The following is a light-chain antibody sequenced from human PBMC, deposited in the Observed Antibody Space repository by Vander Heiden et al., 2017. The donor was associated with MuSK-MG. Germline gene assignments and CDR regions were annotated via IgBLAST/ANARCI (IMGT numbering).Light chain of an antibody. CDR1: QSISNSY. J-gene: IGKJ2*01. V-gene: IGKV3D-20*02. CDR3: HVVDTSGYT. Sequence: EIVLTQSPTPLPLSPGETASLSCRASQSISNSYLTWYQQKPGQAPRLLIYGASSRATGIPDRFSASASGTDLTLTISRLEPEHITVYYCHVVDTSGYTFGQGTKLEIK. CDR2: GAS.